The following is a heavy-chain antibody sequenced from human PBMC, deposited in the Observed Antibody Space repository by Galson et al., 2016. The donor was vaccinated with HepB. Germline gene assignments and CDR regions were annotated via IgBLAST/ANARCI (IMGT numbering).Heavy chain of an antibody. V-gene: IGHV3-48*02. CDR3: AKESDGVAVSGKSPQIDH. Sequence: SLRLSCAASGFTFSTYTMNWVRQAPGKGLEWVSYISSSSKSVHYADSVKGRFTISRDNAKNSLYLQMNSLRDEDTAVYYCAKESDGVAVSGKSPQIDHWGQGSLVTVSS. CDR1: GFTFSTYT. J-gene: IGHJ4*02. CDR2: ISSSSKSV. D-gene: IGHD6-19*01.